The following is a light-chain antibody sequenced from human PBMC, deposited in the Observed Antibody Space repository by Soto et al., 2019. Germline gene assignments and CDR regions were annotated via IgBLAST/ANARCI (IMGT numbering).Light chain of an antibody. CDR3: NSYTTSSTYV. V-gene: IGLV2-14*01. CDR2: EVS. Sequence: QSALTQPASVSGSPGQSITISCTGTSSDIGSYNRVSWYQQPPSTAPKLMIYEVSNRPSGVSNRFSGSKSGNTASLTISGLQAEDEADYFCNSYTTSSTYVFGTGTKVTVL. J-gene: IGLJ1*01. CDR1: SSDIGSYNR.